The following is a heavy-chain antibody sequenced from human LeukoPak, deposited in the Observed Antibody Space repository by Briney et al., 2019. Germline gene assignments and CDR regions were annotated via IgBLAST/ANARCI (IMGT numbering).Heavy chain of an antibody. D-gene: IGHD3-10*01. V-gene: IGHV3-73*01. CDR3: TRLAPSGSTEDY. Sequence: GGSLKLSCAASGFTFSGSAMHWVRQASGKGLEWVGRIRSKANSYATAYAASVKGRFTISRDDSKNTAYLQMNSLKTEDTAVYYCTRLAPSGSTEDYWGQGTLVTVSS. CDR1: GFTFSGSA. CDR2: IRSKANSYAT. J-gene: IGHJ4*02.